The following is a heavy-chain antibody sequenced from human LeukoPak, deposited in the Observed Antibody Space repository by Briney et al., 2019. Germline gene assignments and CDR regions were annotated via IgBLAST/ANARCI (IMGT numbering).Heavy chain of an antibody. CDR3: ARGDTRMLIYDSSGFDY. D-gene: IGHD3-22*01. CDR1: GFTFSSYA. Sequence: PGGSLRLSCAASGFTFSSYAMHWVRQAPGKGLEWVAVISYDGSNKYYADSVKGRFTISRDNSKNTLYLQMNSLRAEDTAVYYCARGDTRMLIYDSSGFDYWGQGTLVTVSS. J-gene: IGHJ4*02. V-gene: IGHV3-30-3*01. CDR2: ISYDGSNK.